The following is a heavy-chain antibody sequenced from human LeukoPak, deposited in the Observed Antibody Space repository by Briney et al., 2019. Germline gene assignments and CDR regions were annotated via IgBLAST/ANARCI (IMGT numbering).Heavy chain of an antibody. J-gene: IGHJ4*02. V-gene: IGHV1-69*05. D-gene: IGHD3-22*01. Sequence: SVKVSCKASGGTLSSYAISWVRQAPGQGLEWMGRIIPIFATASYAQKFQGRVTITTDESTSTAYMELSSLRSEDTAVYYCARRYYYDSSGYLFAAGFDYWGQGTLVTVSS. CDR1: GGTLSSYA. CDR3: ARRYYYDSSGYLFAAGFDY. CDR2: IIPIFATA.